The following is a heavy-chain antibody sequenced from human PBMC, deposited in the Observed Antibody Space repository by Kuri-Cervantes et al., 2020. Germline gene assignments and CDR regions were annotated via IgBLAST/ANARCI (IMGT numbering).Heavy chain of an antibody. D-gene: IGHD3-22*01. CDR2: INPNSGGT. Sequence: ASVKVSCKASGYTFTGYYMHWVRQAPGQGLEWMGWINPNSGGTNYAQKFQGRVTMTRDTSISTAYMELSRLRSDDTAVYYCARGLVYYDSSGHQRSAEYFQHWGQGTLVTVSS. CDR1: GYTFTGYY. CDR3: ARGLVYYDSSGHQRSAEYFQH. V-gene: IGHV1-2*02. J-gene: IGHJ1*01.